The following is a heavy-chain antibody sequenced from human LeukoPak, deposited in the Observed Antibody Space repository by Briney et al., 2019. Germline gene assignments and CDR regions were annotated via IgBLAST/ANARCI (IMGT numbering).Heavy chain of an antibody. D-gene: IGHD6-19*01. V-gene: IGHV3-9*01. CDR1: GFTFDNYA. Sequence: GWSLRLSCAASGFTFDNYAMHWLRQTPGKGLDWVSGISWDSGSINYADSVKGRFTISRDNAKNSLFLQMNSLRTEDTALYYCARDIFSVAGPDLDCWGQGTQVTVSS. J-gene: IGHJ4*02. CDR2: ISWDSGSI. CDR3: ARDIFSVAGPDLDC.